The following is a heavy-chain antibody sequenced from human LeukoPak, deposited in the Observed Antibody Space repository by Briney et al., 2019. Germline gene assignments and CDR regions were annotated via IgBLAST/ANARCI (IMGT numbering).Heavy chain of an antibody. CDR3: ARGHDSSTSLNWFDP. V-gene: IGHV1-18*01. D-gene: IGHD2-2*01. CDR1: GYTFTSYG. CDR2: ISAYNGNT. Sequence: ASVKVSCKASGYTFTSYGISWVRQAPGQGLEWMGWISAYNGNTNYAQKLQGRVTMTTDTSTSTAYMELRSLRSDDTAVYYCARGHDSSTSLNWFDPWGQGTLVTVSS. J-gene: IGHJ5*02.